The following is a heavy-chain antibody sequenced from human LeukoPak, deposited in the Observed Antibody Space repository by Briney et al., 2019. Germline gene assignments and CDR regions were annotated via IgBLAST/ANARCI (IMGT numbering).Heavy chain of an antibody. CDR3: ARPYYDSSGYYRLTYGMDV. V-gene: IGHV1-18*01. J-gene: IGHJ6*02. CDR2: ISAYNGNT. D-gene: IGHD3-22*01. CDR1: GYTFTSYG. Sequence: ASVKVSCTASGYTFTSYGISWVRQAPGQGLEWMGWISAYNGNTNYAQKLQGRVTMTTDTSTSTTYMELRSLRSDDTAVYYCARPYYDSSGYYRLTYGMDVWGQGTTVTVSS.